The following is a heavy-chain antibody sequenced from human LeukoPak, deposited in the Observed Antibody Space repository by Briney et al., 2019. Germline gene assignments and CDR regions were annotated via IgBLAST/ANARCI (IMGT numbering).Heavy chain of an antibody. CDR1: GFTFNNYA. V-gene: IGHV3-23*01. Sequence: GGSLRLSRAASGFTFNNYAMSWVRQAPGKGLEWVSAITGSGDTTYYADSVQGRFTISRDNSKNTLYLQMNSLRAEDTAVYYCAKGRHTSSGMFDYWGQGTLVTVSS. CDR2: ITGSGDTT. CDR3: AKGRHTSSGMFDY. D-gene: IGHD1-26*01. J-gene: IGHJ4*02.